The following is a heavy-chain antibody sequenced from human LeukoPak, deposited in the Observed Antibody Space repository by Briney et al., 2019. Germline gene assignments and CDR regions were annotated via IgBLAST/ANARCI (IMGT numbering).Heavy chain of an antibody. V-gene: IGHV3-23*01. D-gene: IGHD2-15*01. Sequence: PGGSLRLSCAASGFTFSSYGMSWVRQAPGQGLEWVSAIRDTGGRTYYADSVKGRFTISRDNSKNTVYLQMNSLRVEDTAIYYCAKLPYGYCSGGSCSHWFGPWGQGTLVTVSS. CDR2: IRDTGGRT. J-gene: IGHJ5*02. CDR1: GFTFSSYG. CDR3: AKLPYGYCSGGSCSHWFGP.